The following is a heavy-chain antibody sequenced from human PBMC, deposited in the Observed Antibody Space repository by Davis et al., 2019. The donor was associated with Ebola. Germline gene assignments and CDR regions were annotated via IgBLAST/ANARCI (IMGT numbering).Heavy chain of an antibody. J-gene: IGHJ6*03. D-gene: IGHD2-15*01. CDR2: INPKSGVT. Sequence: AASVKVSCNASGYTFIDYYILWVRQAPGQGLEWMGWINPKSGVTKYAQQFQDWVTMTRDTSITTAYVELSGLTSDDTAIYYCARALSATYDYYMDVWGKGSAVTVSS. CDR1: GYTFIDYY. CDR3: ARALSATYDYYMDV. V-gene: IGHV1-2*04.